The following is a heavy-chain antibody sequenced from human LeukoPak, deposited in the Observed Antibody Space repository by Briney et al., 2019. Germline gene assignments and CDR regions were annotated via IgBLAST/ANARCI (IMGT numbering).Heavy chain of an antibody. CDR2: MGVYNGNT. Sequence: ASVKVSCKASTYTLTSYSICWVRQAPGQGPEWMGWMGVYNGNTNHAQKFQDRVTMTTDTSTSTAYMELRRLRPDDTAVYYCARVRGRQHSGGDALDIWGQGTTVIVSS. J-gene: IGHJ3*02. V-gene: IGHV1-18*01. D-gene: IGHD3-16*01. CDR1: TYTLTSYS. CDR3: ARVRGRQHSGGDALDI.